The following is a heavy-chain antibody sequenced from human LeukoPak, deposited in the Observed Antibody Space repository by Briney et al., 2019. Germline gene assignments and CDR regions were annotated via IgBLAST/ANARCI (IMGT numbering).Heavy chain of an antibody. CDR3: ARDMEDIVVVIAAYDY. CDR1: GFTFSAYW. J-gene: IGHJ4*02. D-gene: IGHD2-15*01. Sequence: GGSLRLSCAASGFTFSAYWMGWVRQAPGKGLEWVANIKQDGTQKHYVDSVKGRFTISRDNAKNSLYLQMNGLRAEDTAVYYCARDMEDIVVVIAAYDYWGQGTLVTVSS. CDR2: IKQDGTQK. V-gene: IGHV3-7*05.